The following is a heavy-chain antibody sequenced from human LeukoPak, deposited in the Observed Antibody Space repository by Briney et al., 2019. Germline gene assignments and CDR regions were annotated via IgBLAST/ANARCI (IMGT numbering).Heavy chain of an antibody. J-gene: IGHJ5*02. CDR3: ARGYSSSPNNWFDP. CDR2: IYHSGST. CDR1: GYSISSGYY. Sequence: SETPSLTCTVSGYSISSGYYWGWIRQPPGKGLEWIGSIYHSGSTYYNPSLKSRVTISVDTSKNQFSLKLSSVTAADTAVYYCARGYSSSPNNWFDPWGQGTLVTVSS. D-gene: IGHD6-6*01. V-gene: IGHV4-38-2*02.